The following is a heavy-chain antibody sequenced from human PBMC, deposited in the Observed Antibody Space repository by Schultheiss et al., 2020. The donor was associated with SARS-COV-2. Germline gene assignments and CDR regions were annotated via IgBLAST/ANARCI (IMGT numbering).Heavy chain of an antibody. CDR3: ATAYRYCWGDCNTGPALDI. D-gene: IGHD2-21*02. CDR1: GGSISSYY. Sequence: SETLSLTCTVSGGSISSYYWSWIRQPPGKGLEWIGYIYYSGSTNYNPSLKSRVTISVDTSKNQFSLKLSSVTAADTAVYYCATAYRYCWGDCNTGPALDIWGQGTLVTVSS. V-gene: IGHV4-59*01. J-gene: IGHJ3*02. CDR2: IYYSGST.